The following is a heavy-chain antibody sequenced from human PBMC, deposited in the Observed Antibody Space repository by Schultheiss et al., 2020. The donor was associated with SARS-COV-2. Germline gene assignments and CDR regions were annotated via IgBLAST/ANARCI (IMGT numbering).Heavy chain of an antibody. D-gene: IGHD2-2*02. CDR3: ARALGSPYTSPRFDP. CDR2: INPNSGGT. Sequence: ASVKVSCKASGGTFSSYAISWVRQAPGQGLEWMGRINPNSGGTNYAQKFQGRVTMTRDTSISTAYMELRSLRSDDTAVYYCARALGSPYTSPRFDPWGQGTLVTVSS. V-gene: IGHV1-2*06. J-gene: IGHJ5*02. CDR1: GGTFSSYA.